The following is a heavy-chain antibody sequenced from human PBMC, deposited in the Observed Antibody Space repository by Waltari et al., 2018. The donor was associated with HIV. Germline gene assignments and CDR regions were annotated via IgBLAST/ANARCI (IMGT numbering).Heavy chain of an antibody. CDR1: GFTFSSYG. V-gene: IGHV3-33*01. CDR2: IWYDGSNK. J-gene: IGHJ4*02. CDR3: ARDVKMGDY. Sequence: QVQLVESGGGVVQPGRSLRLSCAASGFTFSSYGMHWVRQAPGKGLEWVAGIWYDGSNKYYADSVKGRFTISRDNSKNTLYLQMNSLRAEDTAVYYCARDVKMGDYWGQGTLVTVSS. D-gene: IGHD3-16*01.